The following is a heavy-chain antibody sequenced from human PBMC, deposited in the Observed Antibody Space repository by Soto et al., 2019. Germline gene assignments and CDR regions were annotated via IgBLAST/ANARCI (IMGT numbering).Heavy chain of an antibody. CDR1: GGSFSGYY. D-gene: IGHD4-17*01. Sequence: SETLSLTCAVYGGSFSGYYWSWIRQPPGKGLEWIGEINHSGSTNYNPSLKSRVTISVDTSKNQFSLKLSSVTAADTAVYYCARGDTVTRGVVDYWGQGTLVTVSS. V-gene: IGHV4-34*01. CDR2: INHSGST. CDR3: ARGDTVTRGVVDY. J-gene: IGHJ4*02.